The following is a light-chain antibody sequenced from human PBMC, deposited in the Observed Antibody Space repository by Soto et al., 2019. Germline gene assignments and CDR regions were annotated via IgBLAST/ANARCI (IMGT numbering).Light chain of an antibody. CDR1: QSISNR. Sequence: DIQMTQFPSTLSASVGDRVTITCRASQSISNRLAWFQQKSGEAPRILIHKASNLERGVPSGFSGSGSGTEFTLTISSLQPDDFATYYCQQYYSYSWTFGQGTRVEIK. J-gene: IGKJ1*01. V-gene: IGKV1-5*03. CDR3: QQYYSYSWT. CDR2: KAS.